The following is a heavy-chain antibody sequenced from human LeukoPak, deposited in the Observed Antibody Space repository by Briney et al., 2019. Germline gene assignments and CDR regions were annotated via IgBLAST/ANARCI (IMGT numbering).Heavy chain of an antibody. CDR2: INGDGSTT. V-gene: IGHV3-74*01. Sequence: GGSLRLSCAASGFTFSRYWMHWVRHAPGKGLVWVSRINGDGSTTSYADSVKDGFTISRDNAKITLYLQMNSLRAEDTAVYYRATGNYYDSRGYYTFGHWGQGTLVTVSS. CDR1: GFTFSRYW. J-gene: IGHJ1*01. D-gene: IGHD3-22*01. CDR3: ATGNYYDSRGYYTFGH.